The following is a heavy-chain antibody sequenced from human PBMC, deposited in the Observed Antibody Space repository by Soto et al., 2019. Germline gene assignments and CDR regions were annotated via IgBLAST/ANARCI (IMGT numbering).Heavy chain of an antibody. CDR1: GGSISSGGYY. CDR2: IYYSGST. D-gene: IGHD3-22*01. V-gene: IGHV4-31*03. Sequence: QVQLQESGPGLVKPSQTLSLTCTVSGGSISSGGYYWSWIRQHPGKGLEWIGYIYYSGSTYYNPSLKSRGTLSVDTSKNQYSLKLSSVTAADTAVYYCARDRPSDYYDSSGTLDYWGQGTLVTVSS. J-gene: IGHJ4*02. CDR3: ARDRPSDYYDSSGTLDY.